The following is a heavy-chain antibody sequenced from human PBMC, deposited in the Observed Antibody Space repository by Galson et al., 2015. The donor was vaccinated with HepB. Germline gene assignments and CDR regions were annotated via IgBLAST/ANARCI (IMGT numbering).Heavy chain of an antibody. D-gene: IGHD3-3*01. CDR2: ISPRTGDI. V-gene: IGHV1-2*02. J-gene: IGHJ5*01. Sequence: SVKVSCKASGYTFIGYYVHWLRQAPGHGLEWMGWISPRTGDIHYAEKFHGRVTMTRDTSIRTAYMELSRLRYDDTAVYYCARGAPLREITIFPFDSWGPGTLVTVSS. CDR1: GYTFIGYY. CDR3: ARGAPLREITIFPFDS.